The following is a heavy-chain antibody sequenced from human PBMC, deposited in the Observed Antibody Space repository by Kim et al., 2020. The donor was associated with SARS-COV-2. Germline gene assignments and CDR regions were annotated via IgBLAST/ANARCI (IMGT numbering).Heavy chain of an antibody. J-gene: IGHJ6*03. CDR2: IGTAGDT. CDR1: GFTFSSYD. Sequence: GPLRLSCAASGFTFSSYDMHWVRQATGKGLEWVSAIGTAGDTYYPGSVKGRFTISRENAKNSLYLQMNSLRAGDTAVYYCARGASYSYYYYMDVWGKGTTVTVSS. CDR3: ARGASYSYYYYMDV. V-gene: IGHV3-13*01.